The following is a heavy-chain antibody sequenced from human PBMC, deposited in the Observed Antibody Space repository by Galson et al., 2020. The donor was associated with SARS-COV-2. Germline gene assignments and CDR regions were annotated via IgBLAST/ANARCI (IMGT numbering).Heavy chain of an antibody. J-gene: IGHJ4*02. CDR1: GDSVSTNAAA. CDR3: ARVAIRWYRWEY. Sequence: SQTLSLTCAISGDSVSTNAAAWNWIRQSPSRGLEWLGRTYYRSKWYNDYAVSVKSRITINADTSNNQFSLQLNSVTPEDTAVYYCARVAIRWYRWEYWCQGTLVTVSS. CDR2: TYYRSKWYN. D-gene: IGHD2-8*02. V-gene: IGHV6-1*01.